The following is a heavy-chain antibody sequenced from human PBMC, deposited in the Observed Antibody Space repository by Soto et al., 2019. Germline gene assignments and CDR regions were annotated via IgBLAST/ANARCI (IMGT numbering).Heavy chain of an antibody. CDR2: ISSSSSYI. J-gene: IGHJ4*02. CDR1: GFTFSSYS. CDR3: ARDPRSGSYYASSPNDY. Sequence: EVQLVESGGGLVKPGGSLRLSCAASGFTFSSYSMNWVRQAPGKGLEWVSSISSSSSYIYYADSVKGRFTISRDNAKNSLYLQMNSLRAEDTAVYYCARDPRSGSYYASSPNDYWGQGTLVTVSP. D-gene: IGHD1-26*01. V-gene: IGHV3-21*01.